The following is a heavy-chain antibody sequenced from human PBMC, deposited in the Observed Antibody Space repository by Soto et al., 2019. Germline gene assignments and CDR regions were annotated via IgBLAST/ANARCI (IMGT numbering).Heavy chain of an antibody. CDR3: ASGYCSGGSCYSAYFQH. D-gene: IGHD2-15*01. Sequence: PSETLSLTCTVSGGSISSYYWSWIRQPPGKGLEWIGYIYYSGSTNYNPSLKSRVTISVDTSKNQFSLKLSSVTAADTAVYYCASGYCSGGSCYSAYFQHWGQGTLVTVSS. CDR1: GGSISSYY. CDR2: IYYSGST. V-gene: IGHV4-59*01. J-gene: IGHJ1*01.